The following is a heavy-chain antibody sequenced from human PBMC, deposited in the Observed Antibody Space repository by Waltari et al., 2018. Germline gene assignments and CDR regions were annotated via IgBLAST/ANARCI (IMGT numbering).Heavy chain of an antibody. CDR1: GFTFRDYW. CDR2: SNTDGSST. J-gene: IGHJ4*02. D-gene: IGHD2-15*01. V-gene: IGHV3-74*01. Sequence: EVQLVESGGGLVQPGGSLRLSCTASGFTFRDYWMPWVRPAPGKGLVWGSRSNTDGSSTNYADSVKGRLTISRDNAKNTLYLQMNSLRAEDTALYYCARHGGYCSGGSCYSSGWGDYWGQGTLVTVSS. CDR3: ARHGGYCSGGSCYSSGWGDY.